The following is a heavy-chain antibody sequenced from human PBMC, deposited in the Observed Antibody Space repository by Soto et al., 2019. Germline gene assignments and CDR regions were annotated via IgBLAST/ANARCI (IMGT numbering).Heavy chain of an antibody. V-gene: IGHV4-59*01. D-gene: IGHD3-16*01. CDR3: ARDGGSSYYGMDV. CDR1: GGSISTYY. J-gene: IGHJ6*02. CDR2: IYYSGSA. Sequence: SETLSLTCTVSGGSISTYYWNWIRQPPGKGLESIGYIYYSGSANYSPSLKSRVTISVDTSKNEFSLKLSSVTAADTAIYYCARDGGSSYYGMDVWGQGTLVTVSS.